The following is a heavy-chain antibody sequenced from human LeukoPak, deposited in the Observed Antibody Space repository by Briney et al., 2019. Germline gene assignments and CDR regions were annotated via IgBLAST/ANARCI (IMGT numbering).Heavy chain of an antibody. CDR3: ARALGEYYYDSSGYYLVY. D-gene: IGHD3-22*01. J-gene: IGHJ4*02. CDR2: IYSGGST. V-gene: IGHV3-53*01. Sequence: GGSLRLSCAASGFTVSSNYMSWVRQAPGKGLEWVSVIYSGGSTYYADSVKGRFTISRDNSKNTLYLRMNSLRAEDTAVYYCARALGEYYYDSSGYYLVYWGQGTLVTVSS. CDR1: GFTVSSNY.